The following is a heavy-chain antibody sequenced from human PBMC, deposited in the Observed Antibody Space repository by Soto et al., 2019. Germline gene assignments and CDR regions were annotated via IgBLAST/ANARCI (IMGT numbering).Heavy chain of an antibody. Sequence: EVQLLESGGGLVQPGGSLRLSCAASGFTFSSYAMSWVRQAPGKGLEWVSAISGSGGSTNYADSVKGRFTISRGNSKNTLYLQMNSLRAEDTAVYSCARSYSYDSSGYYYLYYFDYWGQGTLVTVSS. CDR1: GFTFSSYA. J-gene: IGHJ4*02. CDR2: ISGSGGST. CDR3: ARSYSYDSSGYYYLYYFDY. D-gene: IGHD3-22*01. V-gene: IGHV3-23*01.